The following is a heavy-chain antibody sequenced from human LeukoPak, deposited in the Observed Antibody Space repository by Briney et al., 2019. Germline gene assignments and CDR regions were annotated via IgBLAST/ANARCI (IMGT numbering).Heavy chain of an antibody. Sequence: PGGSLRLSCAASGFTVSSNYMSWVRQAPGKGLEWVSVIYSGGSTYYADSVKGRFTISRDNSKNTLYLQMNSLRAEDTAVYYCAVVVPAANWFDPWGQGTLVTVSS. J-gene: IGHJ5*02. CDR3: AVVVPAANWFDP. V-gene: IGHV3-53*01. CDR2: IYSGGST. D-gene: IGHD2-2*01. CDR1: GFTVSSNY.